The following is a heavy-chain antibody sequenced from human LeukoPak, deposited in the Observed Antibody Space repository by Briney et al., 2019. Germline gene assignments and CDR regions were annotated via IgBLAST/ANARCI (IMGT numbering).Heavy chain of an antibody. Sequence: SETLSLTCTVSGGSISSYYWSLIRQPPGKGLEWIGYIYYSGSTNYNPSLKSRVTISVDTSKNQFSLNLNSVTAADTAVYYCAGSRVPAAITWGQGTLVTVSS. CDR2: IYYSGST. D-gene: IGHD2-2*01. CDR3: AGSRVPAAIT. V-gene: IGHV4-59*08. J-gene: IGHJ5*02. CDR1: GGSISSYY.